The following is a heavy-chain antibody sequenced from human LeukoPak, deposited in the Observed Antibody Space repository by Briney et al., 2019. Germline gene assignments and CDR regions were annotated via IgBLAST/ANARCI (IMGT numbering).Heavy chain of an antibody. V-gene: IGHV4-34*01. CDR1: GGSFSRYY. J-gene: IGHJ4*03. Sequence: SETLSLTCAVYGGSFSRYYWSWIRQSPGKGLEWMAEIDHRGDTNYNPSVKSRVTISVDTSKNQFSLKVRSLSAADTAVYYCARGATISETGYFDFWGQGTPVTASS. CDR3: ARGATISETGYFDF. CDR2: IDHRGDT. D-gene: IGHD5-24*01.